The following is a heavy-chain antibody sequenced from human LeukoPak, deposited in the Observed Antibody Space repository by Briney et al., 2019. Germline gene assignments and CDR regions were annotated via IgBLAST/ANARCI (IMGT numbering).Heavy chain of an antibody. D-gene: IGHD1-26*01. CDR2: IHYSGST. J-gene: IGHJ4*02. V-gene: IGHV4-38-2*01. Sequence: SETLSLTCAVSGYSINSGNHWGWIRQPPEKGLEWIGSIHYSGSTNYNPSLKSRVTISIDTSKNPFSLKLSSVTAADTAVYYCASLGGYQNGNFDYWGRGALVTVSS. CDR3: ASLGGYQNGNFDY. CDR1: GYSINSGNH.